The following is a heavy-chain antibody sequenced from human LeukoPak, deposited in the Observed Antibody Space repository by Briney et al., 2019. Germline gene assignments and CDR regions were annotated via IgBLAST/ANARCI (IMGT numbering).Heavy chain of an antibody. CDR2: ISGSGGST. CDR1: GFTFSTHA. V-gene: IGHV3-23*01. Sequence: GGSLRLSCAASGFTFSTHAMSWARQAPGKGLEWVSTISGSGGSTYYADSVKGRFTISRDNSKNTLYLRMNSLRADDTAVYYCPIGAIGCSTITCYWSYWGQGTLVTVYS. J-gene: IGHJ4*02. CDR3: PIGAIGCSTITCYWSY. D-gene: IGHD2-2*01.